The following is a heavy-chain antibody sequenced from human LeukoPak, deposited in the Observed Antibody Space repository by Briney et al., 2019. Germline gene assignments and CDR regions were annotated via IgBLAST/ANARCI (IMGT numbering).Heavy chain of an antibody. Sequence: ASVKVSCKASGYTFTCYYMHWVRQAPGQGLEWMGIINPSGGSTSYAQKFQGRVTMTRDTSTSTVYMELSSLRSEDTAVYYCARGSYYYDSSGSYFDYWGQGTLVTVSS. CDR1: GYTFTCYY. V-gene: IGHV1-46*01. J-gene: IGHJ4*02. D-gene: IGHD3-22*01. CDR3: ARGSYYYDSSGSYFDY. CDR2: INPSGGST.